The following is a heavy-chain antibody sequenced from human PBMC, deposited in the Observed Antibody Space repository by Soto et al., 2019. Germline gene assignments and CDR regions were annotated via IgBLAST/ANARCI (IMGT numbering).Heavy chain of an antibody. Sequence: GASVKVSCKVSGYTLTELSMHWVRQAPGKGLEWMGGFDPEDGETIYAQKFQGRVTMTEDTSTDTAYMELSSLRSEDTAVYYCATGLMTTVAIINGSPYYCYYGMDVWGQGTTVTVSS. D-gene: IGHD4-17*01. J-gene: IGHJ6*02. V-gene: IGHV1-24*01. CDR2: FDPEDGET. CDR3: ATGLMTTVAIINGSPYYCYYGMDV. CDR1: GYTLTELS.